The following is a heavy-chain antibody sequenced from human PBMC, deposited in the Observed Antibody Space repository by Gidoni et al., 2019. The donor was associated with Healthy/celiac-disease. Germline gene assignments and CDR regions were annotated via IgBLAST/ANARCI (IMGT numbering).Heavy chain of an antibody. J-gene: IGHJ4*02. V-gene: IGHV3-53*01. D-gene: IGHD4-17*01. CDR3: ARDRRDYGDYSPNWVY. CDR2: IYSGGST. Sequence: EVHLVESGGGLIQPGGSLILSCSASGFTVSSNYMSWVRQAPGKGLAWVAVIYSGGSTYYADSVKGRFTISRDNSKNTLYLQMNSLRAEDTAVYYCARDRRDYGDYSPNWVYWGQGTLVTVSS. CDR1: GFTVSSNY.